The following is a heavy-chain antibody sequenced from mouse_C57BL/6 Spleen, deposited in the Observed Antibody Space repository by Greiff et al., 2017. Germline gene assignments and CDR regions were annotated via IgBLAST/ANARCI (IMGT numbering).Heavy chain of an antibody. D-gene: IGHD1-1*01. CDR1: GYTFTSYW. Sequence: VQLQQPGAELVRPGSSVKLSCKASGYTFTSYWLDWVKQRPGQGLDWIGNIYPSDSETHYNQKFKDKATLTVDKSSSTAYMQLSSLTSEDSAVYYCARSDYYGSYWYFDVWGTGTTVTVSS. V-gene: IGHV1-61*01. CDR3: ARSDYYGSYWYFDV. J-gene: IGHJ1*03. CDR2: IYPSDSET.